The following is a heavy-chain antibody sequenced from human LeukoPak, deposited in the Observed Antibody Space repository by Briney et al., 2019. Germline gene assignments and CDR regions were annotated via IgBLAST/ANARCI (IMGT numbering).Heavy chain of an antibody. Sequence: SETLSLTCAVYGGSFSGYYWSWIRQPPGKGLEWIGEINHSGSTNYNLSLKSRVTISVDTSKNQFSLKLSSVTAADTAVYYCAREPIVVVPAAIDYGMDVWGQGTTVTVSS. CDR3: AREPIVVVPAAIDYGMDV. V-gene: IGHV4-34*01. D-gene: IGHD2-2*01. CDR2: INHSGST. J-gene: IGHJ6*02. CDR1: GGSFSGYY.